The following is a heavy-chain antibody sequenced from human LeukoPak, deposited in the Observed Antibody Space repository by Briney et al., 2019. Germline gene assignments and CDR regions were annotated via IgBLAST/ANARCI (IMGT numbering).Heavy chain of an antibody. CDR1: GGSISSYY. CDR2: IYTRGST. CDR3: ASADYGDYVFDY. D-gene: IGHD4-17*01. J-gene: IGHJ4*02. V-gene: IGHV4-4*07. Sequence: PSEILSLTCTVSGGSISSYYWSWIRQPAGKGLEWIGRIYTRGSTNYNPPLKSRVTMSVATSKNQFSLKLSAVTAADTAVYYCASADYGDYVFDYWGQGTLVTVSS.